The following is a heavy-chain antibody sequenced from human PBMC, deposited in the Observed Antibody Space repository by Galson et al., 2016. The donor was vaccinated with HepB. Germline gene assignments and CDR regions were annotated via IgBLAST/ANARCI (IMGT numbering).Heavy chain of an antibody. V-gene: IGHV3-74*01. CDR1: GFASSSHW. CDR2: INSDGTIS. D-gene: IGHD4-23*01. CDR3: VRDHSVVPTTAYNWFDP. J-gene: IGHJ5*02. Sequence: SLRLSCAASGFASSSHWMHWVRQDPGKGLVWVSRINSDGTISNYADSVKGRFTISRDNAKNTLYLQMNSLRAEDTAVYFCVRDHSVVPTTAYNWFDPWGRGTLVTVSS.